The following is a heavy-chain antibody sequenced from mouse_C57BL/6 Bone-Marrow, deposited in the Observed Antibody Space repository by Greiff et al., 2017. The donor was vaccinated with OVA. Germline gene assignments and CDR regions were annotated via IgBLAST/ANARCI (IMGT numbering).Heavy chain of an antibody. V-gene: IGHV14-1*01. D-gene: IGHD1-1*01. CDR1: GFNIKDYY. CDR3: TVLYYYLYFDY. J-gene: IGHJ2*01. Sequence: VQLQQSGAELVRPGASVKLSCTASGFNIKDYYMHWVKQRPEQGLEWIGRIDPEDGDTEYAPQFQGKATMTADTSSNTAYLHLSSLTSEDTAVYYCTVLYYYLYFDYWGQGTTLTVSS. CDR2: IDPEDGDT.